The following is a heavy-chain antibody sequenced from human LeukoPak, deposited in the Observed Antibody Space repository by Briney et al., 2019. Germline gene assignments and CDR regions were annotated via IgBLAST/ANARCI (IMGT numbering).Heavy chain of an antibody. CDR2: INPNSGGT. V-gene: IGHV1-2*02. CDR1: GYTFTGYY. D-gene: IGHD3-22*01. CDR3: VRTPPFTTMIVLH. Sequence: ASVKVSCKASGYTFTGYYMHWVRPAPGQGLEWMGWINPNSGGTNYAQKFQGRVTMTRDTSISTAYMELSRPRSDDTAVYYCVRTPPFTTMIVLHWGQGALVTVSS. J-gene: IGHJ4*02.